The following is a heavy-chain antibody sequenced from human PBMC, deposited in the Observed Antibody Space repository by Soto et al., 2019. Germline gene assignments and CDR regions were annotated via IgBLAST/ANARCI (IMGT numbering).Heavy chain of an antibody. J-gene: IGHJ6*02. CDR2: ISSSSSYI. Sequence: GGSLRLSCAASGFTFSSYSMNWVRQAPGKGLEWVSSISSSSSYIYYADSVKGRFTISRDNAKNSLYLQMDSLRAEDTAVYYCARDSYYGDYVSLYYYYYGMDVWGQGTTVTVSS. CDR1: GFTFSSYS. D-gene: IGHD4-17*01. V-gene: IGHV3-21*01. CDR3: ARDSYYGDYVSLYYYYYGMDV.